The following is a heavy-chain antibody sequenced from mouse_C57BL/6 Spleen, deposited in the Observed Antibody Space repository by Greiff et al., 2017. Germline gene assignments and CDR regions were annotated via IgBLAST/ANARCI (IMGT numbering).Heavy chain of an antibody. CDR3: ARDLTGTDYAMDY. CDR1: GFTFSSYA. CDR2: ISDGGSYT. D-gene: IGHD4-1*01. J-gene: IGHJ4*01. Sequence: EVKLMESGGGLVKPGGSLKLSCAASGFTFSSYAMSWVRQTPEKRLEWVATISDGGSYTYYPDNVKGRFTISRDNAKNNLYLQMSHLKSEDTAMYYCARDLTGTDYAMDYWGQGTSVTVSS. V-gene: IGHV5-4*01.